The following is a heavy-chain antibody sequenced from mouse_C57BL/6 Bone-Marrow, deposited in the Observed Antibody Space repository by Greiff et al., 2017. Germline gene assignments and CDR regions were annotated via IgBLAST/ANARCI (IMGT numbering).Heavy chain of an antibody. V-gene: IGHV1-4*01. CDR3: ALWLPGYWYFDV. D-gene: IGHD2-2*01. CDR1: GYTFTSYT. J-gene: IGHJ1*03. Sequence: QVQLQQSGAELARPGASVKMSCKASGYTFTSYTMHWVKQRPGQGLEWIGYINPSSGYTKYNQKFKDKATLTADKSSSTAYMQLSSLTSEDSAVYYGALWLPGYWYFDVWGTGTTVTVSS. CDR2: INPSSGYT.